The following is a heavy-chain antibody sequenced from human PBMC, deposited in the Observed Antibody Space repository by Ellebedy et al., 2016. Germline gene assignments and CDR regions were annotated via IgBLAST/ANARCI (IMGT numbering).Heavy chain of an antibody. Sequence: SETLSLXXNVSGGSVSISSHYWSWVRQSPGKGLEWIAHVYYNGDNRYNPSLKSRAAISADTSKNQFSLELRSVTAADTAVYYCATVGHAYGNSFDNWGQGTLVTVSS. CDR3: ATVGHAYGNSFDN. J-gene: IGHJ3*02. D-gene: IGHD3-10*01. CDR2: VYYNGDN. CDR1: GGSVSISSHY. V-gene: IGHV4-61*01.